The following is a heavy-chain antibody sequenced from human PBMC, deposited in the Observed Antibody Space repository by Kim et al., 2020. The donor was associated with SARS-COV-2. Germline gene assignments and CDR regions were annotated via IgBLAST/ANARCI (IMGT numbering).Heavy chain of an antibody. CDR1: GFTFGDYA. CDR3: TRGDFWSGLKAAYYYYGMDV. J-gene: IGHJ6*02. CDR2: IRSKAYGGTT. D-gene: IGHD3-3*01. V-gene: IGHV3-49*04. Sequence: GGSLRLSCTASGFTFGDYAMSWVRQAPGKGLEWVGFIRSKAYGGTTEYAASVKGRFTISRDDSKSIAYLQMNSLKTEDTAVYYCTRGDFWSGLKAAYYYYGMDVWGQGTTVTVSS.